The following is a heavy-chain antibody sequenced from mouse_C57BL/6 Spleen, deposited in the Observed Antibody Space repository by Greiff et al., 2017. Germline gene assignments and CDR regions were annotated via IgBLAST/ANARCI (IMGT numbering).Heavy chain of an antibody. CDR3: ARAATGAMDY. D-gene: IGHD1-1*01. CDR2: ISSGSSTI. V-gene: IGHV5-17*01. CDR1: GFTFSDYG. Sequence: EVKLMESGGGLVKPGGSLKLSCAASGFTFSDYGMHWVRQAPEEGLEWVAYISSGSSTIYYADTVKGRFTISRDKAKNTLFLQMTSLRSEDTAMYYCARAATGAMDYWGQGTSVTVSS. J-gene: IGHJ4*01.